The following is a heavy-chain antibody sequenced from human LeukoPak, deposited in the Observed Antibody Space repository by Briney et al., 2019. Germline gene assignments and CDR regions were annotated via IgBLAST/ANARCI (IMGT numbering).Heavy chain of an antibody. CDR1: GFTFSICA. D-gene: IGHD1-26*01. Sequence: GGSLRLSCAASGFTFSICAMSWVRQAPGKGLEWVANIKQDGSEKYYVDSVKGRFTMSRDNAKNSLYLQMNSLRAEDTAVYYCARVQWELRGVGSYFEYWGQGALVTVSS. CDR3: ARVQWELRGVGSYFEY. V-gene: IGHV3-7*01. CDR2: IKQDGSEK. J-gene: IGHJ4*02.